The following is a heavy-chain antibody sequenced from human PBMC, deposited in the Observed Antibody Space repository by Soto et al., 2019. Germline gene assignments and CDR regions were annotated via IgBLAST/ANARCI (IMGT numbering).Heavy chain of an antibody. CDR1: GGSVNSDSYY. D-gene: IGHD4-17*01. V-gene: IGHV4-61*01. Sequence: SETMSLTCTVSGGSVNSDSYYWSWIRQPPGRGLEWIGHIHYSGSTDYNPSLRSRVTISVDTSTNQFSLKLSSVTAADTAVYYCARQMTTVTPIDYWGQGTLVTVSS. CDR2: IHYSGST. J-gene: IGHJ4*02. CDR3: ARQMTTVTPIDY.